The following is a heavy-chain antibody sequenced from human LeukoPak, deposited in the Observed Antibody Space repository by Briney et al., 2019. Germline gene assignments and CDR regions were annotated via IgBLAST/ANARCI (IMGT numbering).Heavy chain of an antibody. CDR1: GRSISSYH. CDR2: IYTSGST. V-gene: IGHV4-4*07. D-gene: IGHD6-25*01. J-gene: IGHJ3*02. Sequence: KPSETLSLTCCVSGRSISSYHWSWIRQPAGKGLDWIGSIYTSGSTNYNPSLKSRVTMSVDTSKKKFSLKLSSVTAADTAVYYCARDHAAFHGFDIWGQGKMGTVSS. CDR3: ARDHAAFHGFDI.